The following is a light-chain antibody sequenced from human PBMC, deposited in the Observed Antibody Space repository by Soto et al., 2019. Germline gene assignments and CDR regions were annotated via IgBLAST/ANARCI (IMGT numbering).Light chain of an antibody. CDR1: QSISSN. CDR2: DAS. Sequence: DIQMTQSPSSLSASIGDRVTITCRASQSISSNLNWYQQKPGKAPKLLIYDASSLESGVPSRFRGSGSGTEFTLTISSLQPDDFATYYCQQYNSYSRTFGQGTNVDIK. V-gene: IGKV1-5*01. J-gene: IGKJ1*01. CDR3: QQYNSYSRT.